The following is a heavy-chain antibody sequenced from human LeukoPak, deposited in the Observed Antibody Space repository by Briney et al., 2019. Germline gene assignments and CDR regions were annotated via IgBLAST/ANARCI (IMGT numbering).Heavy chain of an antibody. CDR1: GGSFSGYY. CDR2: INHSGST. CDR3: AAYYGGSAFDI. V-gene: IGHV4-34*01. D-gene: IGHD3-22*01. Sequence: SSETLSLTCAVYGGSFSGYYWSWIRQPPGKGLEWIGEINHSGSTNYNPSLKSRVTISVDTSKNQFSLKLSSVTAADTAVYYCAAYYGGSAFDIWXXGTXVXVSS. J-gene: IGHJ3*02.